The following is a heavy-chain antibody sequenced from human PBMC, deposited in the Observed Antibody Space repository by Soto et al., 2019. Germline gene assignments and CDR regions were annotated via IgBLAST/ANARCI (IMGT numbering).Heavy chain of an antibody. Sequence: PGESLKISCKGSGYSFTSYWISWVRQMPGKGLEWMGRIDPSDSYTNYSPSFQGHVTISADKSISTAYLQWSSLKASDTAMYYCARTMWLRFNYYYGMDVWGQGTTVTVSS. CDR1: GYSFTSYW. CDR2: IDPSDSYT. CDR3: ARTMWLRFNYYYGMDV. V-gene: IGHV5-10-1*01. D-gene: IGHD5-12*01. J-gene: IGHJ6*02.